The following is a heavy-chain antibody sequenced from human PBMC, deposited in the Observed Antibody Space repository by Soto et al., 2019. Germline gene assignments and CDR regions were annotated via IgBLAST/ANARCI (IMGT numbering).Heavy chain of an antibody. Sequence: EVQLVESGGGLVQPGGSLRLSCAASGFTVSSNYMSWVRQAPGKGLEWVSVIYSGGSTYYADSVKSRFTISRDNSKNTLYLQMNSLRAEDTAVYYCARDRIPTGMDVWGQGTTVTVSS. J-gene: IGHJ6*02. V-gene: IGHV3-66*01. CDR2: IYSGGST. CDR3: ARDRIPTGMDV. CDR1: GFTVSSNY.